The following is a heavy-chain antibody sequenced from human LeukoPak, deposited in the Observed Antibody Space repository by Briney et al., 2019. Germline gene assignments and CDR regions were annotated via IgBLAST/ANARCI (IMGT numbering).Heavy chain of an antibody. CDR1: GGSISSYY. CDR2: IYYSGST. V-gene: IGHV4-59*12. J-gene: IGHJ3*02. D-gene: IGHD3-22*01. CDR3: ATLPHPYYYDVHI. Sequence: SETLSLTCTVSGGSISSYYWSWIRQPPGKGLEWIGYIYYSGSTNYNPSLKSRVTISVDTSKNQFSLKLSSVTAADTAVYYCATLPHPYYYDVHIWGQGTMVTVSS.